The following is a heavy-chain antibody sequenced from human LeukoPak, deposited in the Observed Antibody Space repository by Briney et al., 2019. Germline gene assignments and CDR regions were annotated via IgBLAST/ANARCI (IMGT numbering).Heavy chain of an antibody. CDR1: GGSFSGYY. Sequence: SGTLSLTCAVYGGSFSGYYWSWIRQPPGKGLEWIGEINHSGSTNYNPSLKSRVTISVDTSKNQFSLKLSSVTAADTAVYYCARGGRGSGYYFGWFDPWGQGTLVTVSS. D-gene: IGHD3-22*01. CDR2: INHSGST. CDR3: ARGGRGSGYYFGWFDP. V-gene: IGHV4-34*01. J-gene: IGHJ5*02.